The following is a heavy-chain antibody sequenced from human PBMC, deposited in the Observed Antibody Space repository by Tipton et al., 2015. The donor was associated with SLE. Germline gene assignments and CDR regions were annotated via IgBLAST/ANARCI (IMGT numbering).Heavy chain of an antibody. CDR1: GGSFSGYY. CDR2: INHSGST. J-gene: IGHJ3*02. D-gene: IGHD3-10*01. V-gene: IGHV4-34*01. CDR3: AGAAPGVQGVNDAFDI. Sequence: LRLSCAVYGGSFSGYYWSWIRQPPGKGREWIGEINHSGSTNYNPSLKSRVTISVDTSKNQFSLKLSSVTAADTAVYYCAGAAPGVQGVNDAFDIWGQGTMVTVSS.